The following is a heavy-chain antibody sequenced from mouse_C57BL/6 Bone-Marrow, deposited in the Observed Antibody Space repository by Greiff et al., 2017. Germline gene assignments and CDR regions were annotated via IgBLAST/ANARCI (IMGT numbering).Heavy chain of an antibody. J-gene: IGHJ3*01. D-gene: IGHD2-2*01. CDR3: ARGGYGCFAY. CDR2: ISYDGSN. CDR1: GYSITSGYY. V-gene: IGHV3-6*01. Sequence: EVQLQQSGPGLVKPSQSLSLTCSVTGYSITSGYYWNWIRQFPGNKLEWMGYISYDGSNNYNPSLKNRISITRDTSKNQFFLKLNSVTTEDTATYYCARGGYGCFAYWGQGTLVTVSA.